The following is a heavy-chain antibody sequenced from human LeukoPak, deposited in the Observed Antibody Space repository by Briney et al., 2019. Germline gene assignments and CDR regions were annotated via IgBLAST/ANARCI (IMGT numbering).Heavy chain of an antibody. D-gene: IGHD3-22*01. V-gene: IGHV1-18*01. CDR2: ISAYNGNT. J-gene: IGHJ3*02. CDR3: ARELYYYDSSGYYSHAFDI. CDR1: GYTFTSYG. Sequence: ASVKVSCKASGYTFTSYGIRWVRQAPGQGLEWMGWISAYNGNTNYAQKLQGRVTMTTDTSTSTAYMELRSLRSDDTAVYYCARELYYYDSSGYYSHAFDIWGQGTMVTVSS.